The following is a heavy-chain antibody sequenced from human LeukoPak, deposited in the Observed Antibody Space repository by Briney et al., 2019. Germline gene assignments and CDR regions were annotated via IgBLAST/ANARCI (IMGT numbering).Heavy chain of an antibody. Sequence: GGSLRLSCAASGFTFTTAWLSWVRQAPGRGLEWVGRLKSKNDGGTSDYAAPVKGRFTISRDAPKNMLYLQMNSLKTADAAVYYCTTDWSSGSPWGQGTLVTVSS. CDR2: LKSKNDGGTS. CDR1: GFTFTTAW. CDR3: TTDWSSGSP. V-gene: IGHV3-15*01. D-gene: IGHD3-3*01. J-gene: IGHJ5*02.